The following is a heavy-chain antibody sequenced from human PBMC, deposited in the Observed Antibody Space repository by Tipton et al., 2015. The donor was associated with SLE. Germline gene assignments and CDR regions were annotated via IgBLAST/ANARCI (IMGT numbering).Heavy chain of an antibody. D-gene: IGHD3-3*01. J-gene: IGHJ3*02. Sequence: TLSLTCTVSGGSINSGGYYWSWIRQHPGKGLEWIGYIYYSGSTYYSPSLKSRVTISIDTSKNQFSLKLSSVTAADTAVYYCARVLWSSDAFDIWGQGTMVTVSS. CDR1: GGSINSGGYY. CDR3: ARVLWSSDAFDI. CDR2: IYYSGST. V-gene: IGHV4-31*03.